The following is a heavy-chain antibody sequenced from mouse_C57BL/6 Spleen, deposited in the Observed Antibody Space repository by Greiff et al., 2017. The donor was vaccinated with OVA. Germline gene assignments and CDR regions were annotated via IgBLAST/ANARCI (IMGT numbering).Heavy chain of an antibody. Sequence: QVQLQQPGAELVKPGASVKLSCKASGYTFTSYWMHWVKQRPGQGLEWIGMIHPNSGSTNYNEKFKSKATLTVDKSSSTAYMQLSSLTSEDSSVYYCARVGLDGNPDYWGQGTTLTVSS. V-gene: IGHV1-64*01. CDR2: IHPNSGST. CDR1: GYTFTSYW. D-gene: IGHD3-1*01. CDR3: ARVGLDGNPDY. J-gene: IGHJ2*01.